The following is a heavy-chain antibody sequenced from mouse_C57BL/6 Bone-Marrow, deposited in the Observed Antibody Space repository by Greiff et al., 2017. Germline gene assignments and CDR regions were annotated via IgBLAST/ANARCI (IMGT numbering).Heavy chain of an antibody. Sequence: QVQLKQPGAELVKPGASVKLSCKASGYTFTSYWMHWVQQRPGQGLEWIGMIHPNSGSTNYNEKFKSKATLTVDKSSSTAYMQLSSLTSEDSAVYYCARGLYYGSTGFDYWGQGTTLTVSS. CDR3: ARGLYYGSTGFDY. CDR2: IHPNSGST. J-gene: IGHJ2*01. CDR1: GYTFTSYW. D-gene: IGHD1-1*01. V-gene: IGHV1-64*01.